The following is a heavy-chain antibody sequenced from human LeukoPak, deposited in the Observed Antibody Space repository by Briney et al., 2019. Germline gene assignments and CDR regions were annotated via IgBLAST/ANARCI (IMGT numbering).Heavy chain of an antibody. Sequence: PSETLSLTCTVSGGSISSSSYYWGWIRQPPGKGLEWIGSIYYSGSTYYNPSLKSRVTISVDTSKNPFSLKLSSVTAADTAVYYCARERGETDTMIVVVIFDYWGQGTLVTVSS. CDR1: GGSISSSSYY. D-gene: IGHD3-22*01. CDR3: ARERGETDTMIVVVIFDY. J-gene: IGHJ4*02. CDR2: IYYSGST. V-gene: IGHV4-39*07.